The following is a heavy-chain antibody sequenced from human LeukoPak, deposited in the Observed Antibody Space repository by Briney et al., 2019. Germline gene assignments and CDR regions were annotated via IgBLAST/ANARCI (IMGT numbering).Heavy chain of an antibody. V-gene: IGHV4-4*07. Sequence: SETLSLTCTVTDLSVSSYYWSWIRQPAGKTLEWIGRIYTSGSTDYNPSLKSRVTMSVDTSKNQFSLKLSSVTAADTAVYYCAREVVATIGVDYYYGMDVWGQGTTVTVSS. J-gene: IGHJ6*02. CDR2: IYTSGST. D-gene: IGHD5-12*01. CDR3: AREVVATIGVDYYYGMDV. CDR1: DLSVSSYY.